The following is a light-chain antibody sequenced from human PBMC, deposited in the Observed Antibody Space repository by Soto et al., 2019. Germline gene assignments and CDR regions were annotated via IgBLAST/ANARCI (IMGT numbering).Light chain of an antibody. CDR1: QGISSY. V-gene: IGKV1-9*01. J-gene: IGKJ4*01. CDR2: AAS. CDR3: QQLNSYPRLT. Sequence: DIQLTQSPSFLSASVGDRVTITCRASQGISSYLAWYQQKPGKAPKLLIYAASTLRSGVPSRFSGSGSGTEFTLTISSLQPEEFATYYCQQLNSYPRLTFGAGTKVEMK.